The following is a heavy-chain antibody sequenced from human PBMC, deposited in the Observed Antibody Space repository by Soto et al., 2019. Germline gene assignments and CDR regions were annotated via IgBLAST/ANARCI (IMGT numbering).Heavy chain of an antibody. V-gene: IGHV4-61*01. CDR2: VYYSGST. J-gene: IGHJ4*02. D-gene: IGHD1-26*01. CDR1: GGSVSSGSYY. CDR3: ARVEWELLFVLDY. Sequence: SETLSLTCTVSGGSVSSGSYYWSWIRQPPGKGLEWIGYVYYSGSTNYNPSLKSRVTISVDTSKNQFSLKLSSVTAADTAVYYCARVEWELLFVLDYWGQGTLVTVSS.